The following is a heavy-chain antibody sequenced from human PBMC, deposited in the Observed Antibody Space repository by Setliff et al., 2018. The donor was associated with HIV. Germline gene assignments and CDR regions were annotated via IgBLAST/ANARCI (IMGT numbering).Heavy chain of an antibody. Sequence: SVKVSCKASGYTFTAYYLHWVRQAPGQGLEWMGRISPNNGDTNYAQKFQGRVTMTRDPSISPAYMELSRLRSDDTAVYYCAREFGAGVRQIVAGEFYYMDVWGKGTTVTVSS. V-gene: IGHV1-2*06. CDR3: AREFGAGVRQIVAGEFYYMDV. D-gene: IGHD5-12*01. CDR2: ISPNNGDT. J-gene: IGHJ6*03. CDR1: GYTFTAYY.